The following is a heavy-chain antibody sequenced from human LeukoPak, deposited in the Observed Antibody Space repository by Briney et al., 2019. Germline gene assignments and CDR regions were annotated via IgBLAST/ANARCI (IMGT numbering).Heavy chain of an antibody. CDR3: ASGRQLGY. J-gene: IGHJ4*02. V-gene: IGHV3-7*01. CDR1: GFPFSNYW. D-gene: IGHD6-13*01. CDR2: IKEDGSDK. Sequence: GGSLRLSCEASGFPFSNYWMSWVRQAPGKGLECVANIKEDGSDKYYVDSVKGRFTLSRDNARNSLYLQMNSLRAEDTAVYYCASGRQLGYWGQGTLVTVSS.